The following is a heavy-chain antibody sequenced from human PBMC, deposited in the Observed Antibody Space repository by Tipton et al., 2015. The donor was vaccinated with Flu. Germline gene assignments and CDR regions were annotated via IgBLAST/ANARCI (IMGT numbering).Heavy chain of an antibody. CDR2: IYTSGST. J-gene: IGHJ5*02. D-gene: IGHD4-23*01. V-gene: IGHV4-4*07. CDR1: GGSISSYY. CDR3: ARDGGNIFTWFDP. Sequence: LVKPTETLSLTCTVSGGSISSYYWSWIRQPAGKGLEWIGRIYTSGSTNYNPSLKSRIAMSVDTSKNQFSLNLKSVTAADTAVYYCARDGGNIFTWFDPWGQGTLVTVSS.